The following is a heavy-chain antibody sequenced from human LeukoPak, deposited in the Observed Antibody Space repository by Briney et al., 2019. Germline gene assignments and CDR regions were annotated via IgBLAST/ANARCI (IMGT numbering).Heavy chain of an antibody. CDR3: ARRRVGDLTVGSDTWFGP. J-gene: IGHJ5*02. V-gene: IGHV4-59*08. Sequence: PSETLSLTCTVSGGSITNYNWNWIRQPPGKGLEWIGYISDSGSTNYNPSLQSRVTISVDTSKNQFSLKLSSVTASDTAVYYCARRRVGDLTVGSDTWFGPWGQGALVTVSS. D-gene: IGHD2-15*01. CDR1: GGSITNYN. CDR2: ISDSGST.